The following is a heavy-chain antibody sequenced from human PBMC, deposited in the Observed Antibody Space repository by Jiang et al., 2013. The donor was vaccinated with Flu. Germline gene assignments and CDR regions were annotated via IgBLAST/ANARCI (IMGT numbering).Heavy chain of an antibody. CDR3: ACPGRSYYDSSGYLDY. V-gene: IGHV1-69*04. J-gene: IGHJ4*02. Sequence: GAEVKKPGSSVKVSCKASGGTFSSYAISWVRQAPGQGLEWMGRIIPILGIANYAQKFQGRVTITADKSTSTAYMELSSLRSEDTAVYYCACPGRSYYDSSGYLDYWGQGTLVTVSS. CDR2: IIPILGIA. D-gene: IGHD3-22*01. CDR1: GGTFSSYA.